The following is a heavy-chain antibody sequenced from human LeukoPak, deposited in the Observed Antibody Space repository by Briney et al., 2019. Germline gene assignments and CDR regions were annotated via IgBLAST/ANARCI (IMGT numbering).Heavy chain of an antibody. Sequence: SETLSLTCTVSGGSISSYYWSWIRQPAGKGLEWIGYIYYSGSTYYNPSLKSRVTISVDTSKNQFSLKLSSVTAADTAVYYCARSPVYGSGSYYPYYFDYWGQGTLVTVSS. CDR1: GGSISSYY. CDR2: IYYSGST. V-gene: IGHV4-59*06. J-gene: IGHJ4*02. D-gene: IGHD3-10*01. CDR3: ARSPVYGSGSYYPYYFDY.